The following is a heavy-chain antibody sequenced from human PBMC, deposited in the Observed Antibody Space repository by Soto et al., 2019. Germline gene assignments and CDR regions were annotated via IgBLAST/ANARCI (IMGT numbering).Heavy chain of an antibody. J-gene: IGHJ4*02. CDR2: VYYSGST. V-gene: IGHV4-59*08. CDR1: GGSISSQY. CDR3: ARLDGYDHYFDY. Sequence: SETLSLTCTVSGGSISSQYWSWIRQPPGQGLEWIGYVYYSGSTNYNPSLKSRVTISVDTSKSQFSLRLSSVTAADTAVYFCARLDGYDHYFDYRGQGTLVTVSS. D-gene: IGHD5-12*01.